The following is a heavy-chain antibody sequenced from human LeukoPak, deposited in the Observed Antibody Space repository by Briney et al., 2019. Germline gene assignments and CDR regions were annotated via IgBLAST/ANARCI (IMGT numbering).Heavy chain of an antibody. CDR2: IYTSWST. Sequence: SETLSLTCTVSGGSISSYYWSWIRQPAAKGLEWIGRIYTSWSTNYNPSLNSRVTMSVDTSKNQYSLKLSSVTAADTAVYYCAREAPVLYFDLWGRGTLVTVSS. CDR3: AREAPVLYFDL. V-gene: IGHV4-4*07. CDR1: GGSISSYY. J-gene: IGHJ2*01.